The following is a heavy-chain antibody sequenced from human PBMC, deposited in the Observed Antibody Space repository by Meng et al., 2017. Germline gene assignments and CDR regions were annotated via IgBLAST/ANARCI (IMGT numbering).Heavy chain of an antibody. Sequence: ESLKISCAASGFTFSSYWMTWVRQAPGKGLEWVANIKEDGSEKFYVDSVKGRFTISRDNAKNSLYLQMNSLRAEDTAVYYCARARYDYVWGSYRYRVLDYWGQGTLVTVSS. CDR1: GFTFSSYW. V-gene: IGHV3-7*01. CDR2: IKEDGSEK. J-gene: IGHJ4*02. D-gene: IGHD3-16*02. CDR3: ARARYDYVWGSYRYRVLDY.